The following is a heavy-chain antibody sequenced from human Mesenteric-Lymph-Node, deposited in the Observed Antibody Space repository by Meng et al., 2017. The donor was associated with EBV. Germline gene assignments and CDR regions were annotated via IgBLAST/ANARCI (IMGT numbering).Heavy chain of an antibody. D-gene: IGHD2-21*02. Sequence: VQLVPLGAVVKTPGAQVKVSCKASGYTFTSYDINWVRQATGQGLEWMGWMNPNSGNTGYAQKFQGRVTMTRNTSISTAYMELSSLRSEDTAVYYCARGTAAIPGWFDPWGQGTLVTVSS. V-gene: IGHV1-8*01. J-gene: IGHJ5*02. CDR2: MNPNSGNT. CDR3: ARGTAAIPGWFDP. CDR1: GYTFTSYD.